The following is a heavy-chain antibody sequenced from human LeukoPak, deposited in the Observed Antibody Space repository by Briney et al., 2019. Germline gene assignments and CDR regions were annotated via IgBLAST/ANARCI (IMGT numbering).Heavy chain of an antibody. CDR1: GGTFSSYA. J-gene: IGHJ4*02. V-gene: IGHV1-69*04. D-gene: IGHD3-9*01. Sequence: GASVKVSCKASGGTFSSYAISWVRQAPGQGLEWMGRIIPILGIANYAQKFQGRVTMTRDTSTSTVYMELSSLRSEDTAVYYCARDQGLSGPNGVDYWGQGTLVTVSS. CDR2: IIPILGIA. CDR3: ARDQGLSGPNGVDY.